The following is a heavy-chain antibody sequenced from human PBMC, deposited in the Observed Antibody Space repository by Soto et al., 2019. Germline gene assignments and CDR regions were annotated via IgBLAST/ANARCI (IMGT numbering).Heavy chain of an antibody. CDR2: IIPIFGTA. J-gene: IGHJ4*02. D-gene: IGHD3-22*01. V-gene: IGHV1-69*01. CDR1: GGTFSSYA. CDR3: AREYDYENSGYYSLDY. Sequence: QVQLVQSGAEVKKPGSSVKVSCKASGGTFSSYAISWVRQAPGQGLEWMGAIIPIFGTANYAQKFQGRVTNTADESTSTADKELSSLRSEDTAVYYCAREYDYENSGYYSLDYWGQGTLVTVSS.